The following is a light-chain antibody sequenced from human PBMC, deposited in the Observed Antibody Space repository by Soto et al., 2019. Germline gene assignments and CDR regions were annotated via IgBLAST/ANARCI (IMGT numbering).Light chain of an antibody. J-gene: IGKJ1*01. CDR1: QTVSSN. V-gene: IGKV3-15*01. CDR3: QQYTSFSWT. CDR2: GAS. Sequence: ELPMAPVSSTLAWFSGRRSILSFRASQTVSSNLAWYQQRPGQTPRLLIYGASSRDTGIPARFSGSGSVTEFTLTISSLQPDDFATYYCQQYTSFSWTFGQGTKVDIK.